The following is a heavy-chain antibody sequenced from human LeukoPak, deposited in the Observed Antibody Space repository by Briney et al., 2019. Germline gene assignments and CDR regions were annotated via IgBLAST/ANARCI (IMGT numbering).Heavy chain of an antibody. Sequence: QPGGSLRLSCAASGFTFSSYEMNWARQAPGKGLEWVSYISSSGSTIYYADSVKGRFTISRDNAKNSLYLQMNSLRAEDTAVYYCARSNYYAATLGFDYWGQGTLVTVSS. J-gene: IGHJ4*02. V-gene: IGHV3-48*03. CDR1: GFTFSSYE. D-gene: IGHD3-10*01. CDR3: ARSNYYAATLGFDY. CDR2: ISSSGSTI.